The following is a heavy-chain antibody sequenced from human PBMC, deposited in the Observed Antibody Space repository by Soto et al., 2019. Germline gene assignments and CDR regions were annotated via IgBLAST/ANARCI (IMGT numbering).Heavy chain of an antibody. CDR1: GYTFTSYG. D-gene: IGHD3-9*01. J-gene: IGHJ6*02. CDR3: ARDKGYDILTGYYSYYYYYGMDV. Sequence: QVQLVQSGAEVKKPGASVKVSCKASGYTFTSYGISWVRQAPGQGLEWRGWISAYNGNTNYAQKLHGRVTMTTDTSTSTAYMELRSLRSDDTAVYYCARDKGYDILTGYYSYYYYYGMDVWGQGTTVTVSS. CDR2: ISAYNGNT. V-gene: IGHV1-18*01.